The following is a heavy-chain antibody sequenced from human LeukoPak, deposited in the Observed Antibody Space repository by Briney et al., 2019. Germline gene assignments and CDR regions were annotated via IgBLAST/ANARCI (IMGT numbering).Heavy chain of an antibody. CDR3: AKDYFGSGATPEA. J-gene: IGHJ5*02. Sequence: PGGSLRLSCAASGFTFHLYAMHWVRQAPGKGLEWVADISYDGSNKYYADSVKGRFTISRGNSKNTVYLQMNSLRPEDTAVYYCAKDYFGSGATPEAWGQGTLVTVFS. V-gene: IGHV3-30*18. CDR1: GFTFHLYA. D-gene: IGHD3-10*01. CDR2: ISYDGSNK.